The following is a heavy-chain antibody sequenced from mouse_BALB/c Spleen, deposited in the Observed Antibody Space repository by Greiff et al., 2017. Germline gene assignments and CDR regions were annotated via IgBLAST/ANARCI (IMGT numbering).Heavy chain of an antibody. Sequence: QVQLQQSGAELVKPGASVKLSCKASGYTFTSYWMHWVKQRPGQGLEWIGEIDPSDSYTNYNQKFKGKATLTVDKSSSTAYMQLSSLTSEDSAVYYCARFYFAYWGQGTLVTVSA. J-gene: IGHJ3*01. CDR1: GYTFTSYW. V-gene: IGHV1-69*02. D-gene: IGHD2-3*01. CDR2: IDPSDSYT. CDR3: ARFYFAY.